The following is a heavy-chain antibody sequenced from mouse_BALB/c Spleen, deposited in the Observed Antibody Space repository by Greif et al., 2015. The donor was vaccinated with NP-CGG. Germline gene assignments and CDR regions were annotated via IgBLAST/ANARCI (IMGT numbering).Heavy chain of an antibody. CDR2: ILTGSGST. CDR1: GYTFSSYW. J-gene: IGHJ4*01. Sequence: QVQLKESGAELMEPGASVKISCKATGYTFSSYWIEWVKQRPGHGLEWIGEILTGSGSTNYNEKFKGKATFTADTYSNTAYMQRCSLTSEDADFYDCAIEMDLLRYYWGHGTSFTVSS. CDR3: AIEMDLLRYY. D-gene: IGHD1-1*01. V-gene: IGHV1-9*01.